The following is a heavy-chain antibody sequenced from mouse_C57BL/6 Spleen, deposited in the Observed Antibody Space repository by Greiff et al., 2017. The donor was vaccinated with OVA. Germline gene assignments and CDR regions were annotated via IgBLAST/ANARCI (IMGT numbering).Heavy chain of an antibody. D-gene: IGHD2-1*01. J-gene: IGHJ4*01. CDR1: GYTFTSYW. CDR3: ARRDDGNYGFYYYAMDY. Sequence: QVHVKQPGAELVKPGASVKMSCKASGYTFTSYWITWVKQRPGQGLEWIGDIYPGSGSTNYNEKFKSKATLTVDTSSSTAYMQLSSLTSEDSAVYYCARRDDGNYGFYYYAMDYWGQGTSVTVSS. V-gene: IGHV1-55*01. CDR2: IYPGSGST.